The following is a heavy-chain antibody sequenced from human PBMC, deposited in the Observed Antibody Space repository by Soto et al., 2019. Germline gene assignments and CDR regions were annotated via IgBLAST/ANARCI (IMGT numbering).Heavy chain of an antibody. D-gene: IGHD2-15*01. Sequence: SETLSLTCTVSGYSISSGYYWGWIRQPPGKGLEWIGSIYHSGNTYYNPSLKSRVTISVDTSKNQFSLKVSFVTAADTALYYCGKALRLPLSWSDTWGQGTLVTVSS. CDR3: GKALRLPLSWSDT. CDR2: IYHSGNT. V-gene: IGHV4-38-2*02. CDR1: GYSISSGYY. J-gene: IGHJ5*01.